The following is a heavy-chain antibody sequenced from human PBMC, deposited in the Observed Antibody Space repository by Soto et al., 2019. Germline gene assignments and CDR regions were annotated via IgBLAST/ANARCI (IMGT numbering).Heavy chain of an antibody. J-gene: IGHJ6*02. CDR3: ARIGHTDYSASGNLPGVYYHYGMDV. CDR2: IYYSGST. V-gene: IGHV4-59*01. CDR1: GGSISSYY. D-gene: IGHD3-10*01. Sequence: SETLALTCTASGGSISSYYWSWIRQPPGKGLEWIGYIYYSGSTNYNPSLKSRVTISVDTSASTAYMEMSSLRSEDTAVYYCARIGHTDYSASGNLPGVYYHYGMDVWGQGTTVTVSS.